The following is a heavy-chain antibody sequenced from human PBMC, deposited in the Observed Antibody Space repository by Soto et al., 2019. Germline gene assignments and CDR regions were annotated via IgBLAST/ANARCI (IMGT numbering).Heavy chain of an antibody. CDR3: AKQQMGVIRALDY. CDR1: GFTFSNYA. D-gene: IGHD1-26*01. Sequence: EVQILQSGGGLEQPGGSLRLSCAASGFTFSNYAMSWIRQAPGKGLEWVSTIRETGNTYYADSVRGSFATSRDNSENTLYLQKSSLRAEDTAVYYCAKQQMGVIRALDYWGQGTLVTVSS. CDR2: IRETGNT. J-gene: IGHJ4*02. V-gene: IGHV3-23*01.